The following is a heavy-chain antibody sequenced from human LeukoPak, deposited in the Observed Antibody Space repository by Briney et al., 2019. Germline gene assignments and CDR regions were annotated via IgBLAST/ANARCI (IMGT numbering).Heavy chain of an antibody. J-gene: IGHJ4*02. D-gene: IGHD3-22*01. CDR3: ARDLVTTIVVPYDF. V-gene: IGHV3-7*01. CDR1: GFTFSSYS. Sequence: GGSLRLSCAASGFTFSSYSMNWVRQAPGKGLEWVANINQDGSHIYYVDSVKGRFTISRDNAKNSLYLQLDSLRAEDTAVYYCARDLVTTIVVPYDFWGQGTLVTVSS. CDR2: INQDGSHI.